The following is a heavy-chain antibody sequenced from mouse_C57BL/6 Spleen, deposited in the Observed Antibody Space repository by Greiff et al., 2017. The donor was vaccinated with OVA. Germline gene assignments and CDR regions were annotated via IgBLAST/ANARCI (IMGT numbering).Heavy chain of an antibody. V-gene: IGHV1-26*01. D-gene: IGHD2-4*01. CDR3: ARSYDYAPYYFDY. CDR1: GYTFTDYY. CDR2: INPNNGGT. J-gene: IGHJ2*01. Sequence: EVKLQQSGPELVKPGASVKISCKASGYTFTDYYMNWVKQSHGKSLEWIGDINPNNGGTSYNQKFKGKATLTVDKSSSTAYMELRSLTSEDSAVYYCARSYDYAPYYFDYWGQGTTLTVSS.